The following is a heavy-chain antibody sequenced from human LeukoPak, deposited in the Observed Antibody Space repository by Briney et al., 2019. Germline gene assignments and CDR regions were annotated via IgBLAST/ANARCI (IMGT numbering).Heavy chain of an antibody. D-gene: IGHD3-3*01. CDR1: GGSISSYY. CDR2: IYYSGST. J-gene: IGHJ5*02. Sequence: SETLSLTCTVSGGSISSYYWSWIRQPPGKGLEWIGYIYYSGSTNYNPSLKSRVTISVDTSKNQFSLKLSSVTAADTAVYYCAGKRITIFGVVQNWFDPWGQGTLVTVSS. CDR3: AGKRITIFGVVQNWFDP. V-gene: IGHV4-59*01.